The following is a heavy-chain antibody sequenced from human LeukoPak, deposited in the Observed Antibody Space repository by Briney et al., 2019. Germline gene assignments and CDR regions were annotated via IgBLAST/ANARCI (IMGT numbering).Heavy chain of an antibody. J-gene: IGHJ4*02. Sequence: ASVKVSCKASGYTFTGYYMHWVRQAPGQGLEWMGWINPNSSGTNYAQKFQGRVTMTRDTSISTAYMELSRLRSDDTAVYYCAREYVDTVATINFDYWGQGTLVTVSS. CDR2: INPNSSGT. CDR3: AREYVDTVATINFDY. D-gene: IGHD5-12*01. CDR1: GYTFTGYY. V-gene: IGHV1-2*02.